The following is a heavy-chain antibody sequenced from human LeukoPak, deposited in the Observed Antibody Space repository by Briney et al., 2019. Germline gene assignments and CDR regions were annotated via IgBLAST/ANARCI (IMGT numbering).Heavy chain of an antibody. CDR1: GGSFSVYY. Sequence: SETLSLTCAVYGGSFSVYYWSWIRQPPGKGLEWIGEINHSGSTNYNPSLKSRVTISVDTSKNQFSLKLSSVTAADTAVYYCARGRRSYGGFDYWGQGTLVTVSS. J-gene: IGHJ4*02. V-gene: IGHV4-34*01. CDR2: INHSGST. CDR3: ARGRRSYGGFDY. D-gene: IGHD1-26*01.